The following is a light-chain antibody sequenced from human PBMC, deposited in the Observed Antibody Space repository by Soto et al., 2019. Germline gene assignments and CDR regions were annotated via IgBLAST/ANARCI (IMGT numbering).Light chain of an antibody. V-gene: IGKV1-39*01. CDR1: QSISSY. CDR2: AAS. J-gene: IGKJ1*01. Sequence: DIQMTQSPSSLSASVGDRVTITCRASQSISSYLIWYQQKPGKAPKLLIYAASSLQSGVPSRFSGSGSGTDFTLTISSLPPEDFATYYCQQSYSTPRTFGQGTKVEIK. CDR3: QQSYSTPRT.